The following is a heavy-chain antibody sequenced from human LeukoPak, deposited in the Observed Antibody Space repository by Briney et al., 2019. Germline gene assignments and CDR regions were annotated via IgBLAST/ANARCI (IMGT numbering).Heavy chain of an antibody. CDR3: ARTGSTVTMLYPFDH. Sequence: SETLSLTCTVAGGSIRSYYWSWIRQPPGKGLEWIGYIYYSGSTNYSPSLKSRVSISVDTSKNQFSLKLSSVTAADTAVYYCARTGSTVTMLYPFDHWGQGTLVTVSS. CDR2: IYYSGST. V-gene: IGHV4-59*01. D-gene: IGHD4-17*01. J-gene: IGHJ4*02. CDR1: GGSIRSYY.